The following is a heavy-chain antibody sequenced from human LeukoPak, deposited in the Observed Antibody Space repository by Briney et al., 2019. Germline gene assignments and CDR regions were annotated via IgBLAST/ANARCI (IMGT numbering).Heavy chain of an antibody. D-gene: IGHD1-7*01. CDR3: ARASALTGTSRTSDDAFDI. CDR1: GYTFSTYG. CDR2: VSAYNDNT. Sequence: ASLKVSCKASGYTFSTYGTTWVRQAPGQGLEWMGWVSAYNDNTNYAQKFQGRVTMTTDASTSTAYMELRSLRSDDTAVYYCARASALTGTSRTSDDAFDIWGQGTMVTVSS. V-gene: IGHV1-18*01. J-gene: IGHJ3*02.